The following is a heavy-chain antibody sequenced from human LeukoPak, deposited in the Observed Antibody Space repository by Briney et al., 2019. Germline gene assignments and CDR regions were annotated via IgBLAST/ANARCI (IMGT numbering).Heavy chain of an antibody. CDR1: GFTVSSNY. J-gene: IGHJ6*02. CDR3: ARDSSTYYYYYGMDV. CDR2: IYSGGNT. D-gene: IGHD6-13*01. Sequence: PGGSLRLSCAASGFTVSSNYMNWVRQAPGKGLEWVSVIYSGGNTYYADSVKGRFTISRDNSKNTLYLQMNSLRAEDTAVYYCARDSSTYYYYYGMDVWGQGTTVTVSS. V-gene: IGHV3-53*01.